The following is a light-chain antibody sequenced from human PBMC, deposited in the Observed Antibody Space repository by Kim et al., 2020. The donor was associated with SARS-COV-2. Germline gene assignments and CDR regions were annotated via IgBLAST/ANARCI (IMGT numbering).Light chain of an antibody. Sequence: ASVGDRVTITCRASQSISSYIKWYQQKPGKAPKLLIYAASSLQSGVPSRFSGSGSGTDFTLTISSLQPEDCATYYCQQSYSTPLTFGGGTKVEIK. V-gene: IGKV1-39*01. CDR2: AAS. CDR3: QQSYSTPLT. J-gene: IGKJ4*01. CDR1: QSISSY.